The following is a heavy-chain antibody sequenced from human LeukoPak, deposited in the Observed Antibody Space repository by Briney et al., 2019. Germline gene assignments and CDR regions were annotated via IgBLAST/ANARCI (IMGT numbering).Heavy chain of an antibody. Sequence: PGGSLRLSCAASGFTFNTYWMSWVRQAPGKGLEWVSAISGSGGSTYYADSVKGRFTISRDNSKNTLYLQMNSLRAEDTAVYYCAKAYWRLLEWVDAFDIWGQGTMVTVSS. CDR3: AKAYWRLLEWVDAFDI. CDR1: GFTFNTYW. V-gene: IGHV3-23*01. J-gene: IGHJ3*02. D-gene: IGHD3-3*01. CDR2: ISGSGGST.